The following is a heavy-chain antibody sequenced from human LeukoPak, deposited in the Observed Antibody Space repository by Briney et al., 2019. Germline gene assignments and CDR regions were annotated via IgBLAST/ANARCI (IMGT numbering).Heavy chain of an antibody. CDR2: INPNSGDT. CDR3: ASNIGYCTNGVCYFAFDI. CDR1: GHTFTASY. Sequence: GASVKVSCKTSGHTFTASYIHWVRQAPGQGLEWMGRINPNSGDTDYAQKFQGRVTMTRDTSISTAYMELSRLRSDDTAVYYCASNIGYCTNGVCYFAFDIWGQGTMVTVSS. V-gene: IGHV1-2*02. J-gene: IGHJ3*02. D-gene: IGHD2-8*01.